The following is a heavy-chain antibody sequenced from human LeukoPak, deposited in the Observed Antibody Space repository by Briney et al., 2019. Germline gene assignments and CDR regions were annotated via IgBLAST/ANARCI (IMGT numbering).Heavy chain of an antibody. CDR1: GFTFSSYA. CDR3: AKWGAIGYCSSTSCYKDGYYYYGMDV. Sequence: GGSLRLSCITSGFTFSSYAMSWVRQAPGKGLEWVSAISGSGGSTYYADSVKGRFTISRDNSKNTLYLQMNSLRAEDTAVYYCAKWGAIGYCSSTSCYKDGYYYYGMDVWGQGTTVTVSS. D-gene: IGHD2-2*02. V-gene: IGHV3-23*01. J-gene: IGHJ6*02. CDR2: ISGSGGST.